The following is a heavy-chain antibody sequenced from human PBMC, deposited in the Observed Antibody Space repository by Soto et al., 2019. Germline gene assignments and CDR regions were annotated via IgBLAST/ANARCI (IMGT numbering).Heavy chain of an antibody. CDR2: IYYSGST. V-gene: IGHV4-39*01. CDR3: ARRDGSGWYGASHNWFDP. J-gene: IGHJ5*02. D-gene: IGHD6-19*01. CDR1: GGSISSSSYY. Sequence: SETLSLTCTVSGGSISSSSYYWGWIRQPPGKGPEWIGSIYYSGSTYYNPSLKSRVTISVDTSKNQFSLKLSSVTAADTAVYYCARRDGSGWYGASHNWFDPWGQGTLVTVSS.